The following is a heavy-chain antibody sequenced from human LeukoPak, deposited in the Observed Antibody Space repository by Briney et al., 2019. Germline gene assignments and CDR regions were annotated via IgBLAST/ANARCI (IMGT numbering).Heavy chain of an antibody. CDR1: GYTFTSYA. D-gene: IGHD3-10*01. Sequence: GASVKVSCKASGYTFTSYAMNWVRQAPGQGLEWMGWINTNTGNPTYAQGFTGRFVFSLDTSVSTAYLQISSLKAEDTAVYYCARDSAGYYYGSGELLHEPKYYFDYWGQGTLVTVSS. V-gene: IGHV7-4-1*02. J-gene: IGHJ4*02. CDR2: INTNTGNP. CDR3: ARDSAGYYYGSGELLHEPKYYFDY.